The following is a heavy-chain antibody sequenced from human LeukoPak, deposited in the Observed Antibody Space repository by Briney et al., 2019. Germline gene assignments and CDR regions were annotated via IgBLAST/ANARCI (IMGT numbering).Heavy chain of an antibody. J-gene: IGHJ4*02. V-gene: IGHV3-9*01. D-gene: IGHD6-19*01. CDR1: GFSFDVYA. CDR3: AKDLPSSGWSHFES. CDR2: ITWNSGHI. Sequence: GGSLRLSCAASGFSFDVYAMHWVRQIPGKGLEWVSGITWNSGHIGYAESVKGRFTISRDNAKSSLYLHMDSLRPEDPAFYYCAKDLPSSGWSHFESWGQGTLVTVSS.